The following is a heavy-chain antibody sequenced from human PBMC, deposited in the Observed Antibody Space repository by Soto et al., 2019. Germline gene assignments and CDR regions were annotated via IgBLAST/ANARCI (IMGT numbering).Heavy chain of an antibody. J-gene: IGHJ4*02. Sequence: GGSLRLSCAASGFTFSSYAMHWVRQAPGKGLEWVTVISYDGSNKYYADSVKGRFTISRDNSKNTLSLQMNSLRAEDTAVYYCAIDFGAVAGNYWGQGTLVTVSS. V-gene: IGHV3-30-3*01. D-gene: IGHD6-19*01. CDR3: AIDFGAVAGNY. CDR1: GFTFSSYA. CDR2: ISYDGSNK.